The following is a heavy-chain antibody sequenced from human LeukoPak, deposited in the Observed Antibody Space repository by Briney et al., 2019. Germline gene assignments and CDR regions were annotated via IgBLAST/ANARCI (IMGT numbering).Heavy chain of an antibody. CDR2: ISSSSSYI. V-gene: IGHV3-21*01. CDR1: GFTFSSYS. J-gene: IGHJ5*02. D-gene: IGHD3-3*01. Sequence: GGSLRLSCAASGFTFSSYSMNWVRQAPGKGLEWVSSISSSSSYIYYADSVKGRFTISRDNAKNSLYLQMNSLRAEDTAVYYCARVEPYYDFWSGYDNWFDPWGQGTLVTVSS. CDR3: ARVEPYYDFWSGYDNWFDP.